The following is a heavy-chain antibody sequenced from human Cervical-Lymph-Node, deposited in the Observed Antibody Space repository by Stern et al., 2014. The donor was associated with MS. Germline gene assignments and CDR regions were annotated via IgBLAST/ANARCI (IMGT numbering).Heavy chain of an antibody. CDR1: GYTLTELS. D-gene: IGHD3-3*01. Sequence: QVQLVESGAEVKKPGASVKVSCKVSGYTLTELSMHWVRQAPGKGLEWMGGFDREDGETIYAQKFQGRVTMTEDTSTDTAYMELSSLRSEDTAVYYCATDRDDFRSGYSAPTKGYGLDVWGQGTTVTVTS. J-gene: IGHJ6*02. V-gene: IGHV1-24*01. CDR3: ATDRDDFRSGYSAPTKGYGLDV. CDR2: FDREDGET.